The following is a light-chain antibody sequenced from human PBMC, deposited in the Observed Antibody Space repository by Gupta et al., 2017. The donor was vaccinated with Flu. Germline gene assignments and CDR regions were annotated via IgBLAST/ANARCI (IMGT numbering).Light chain of an antibody. V-gene: IGKV1-39*01. CDR1: QSIRRY. Sequence: IQMTQSPSSLSASVGDGVTITCRPSQSIRRYLNWYQQKPGKAPNLLIYAAYNLQSGVPSRFSGSGSGTEFTLNMSRLQPEEIATDYCQQSYSRRRTFGQGTKLEI. J-gene: IGKJ2*02. CDR3: QQSYSRRRT. CDR2: AAY.